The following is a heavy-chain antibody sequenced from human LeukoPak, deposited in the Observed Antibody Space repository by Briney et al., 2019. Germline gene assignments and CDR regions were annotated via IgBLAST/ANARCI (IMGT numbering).Heavy chain of an antibody. D-gene: IGHD3-16*01. CDR3: ARGGTRALTFDY. CDR1: GFTFSAYA. J-gene: IGHJ4*02. CDR2: ISYDGSNK. V-gene: IGHV3-30-3*01. Sequence: GGSLRLSCAASGFTFSAYAMHWVRQAPGRGLEWVALISYDGSNKYYADSVKGRFTISRDNSKNTLYLQMNSLRAEDTAMYYCARGGTRALTFDYWGQGTLVTVSS.